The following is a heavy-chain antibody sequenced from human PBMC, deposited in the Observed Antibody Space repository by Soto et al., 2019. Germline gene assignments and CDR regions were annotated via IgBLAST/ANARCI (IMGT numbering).Heavy chain of an antibody. CDR2: IWYDGSNK. V-gene: IGHV3-33*01. D-gene: IGHD2-2*02. CDR1: GFTFSRDG. CDR3: VRALVVPATINSYYYGMDV. Sequence: PGGSLRLSCAASGFTFSRDGMHWVRQAPGKGLEWVAVIWYDGSNKNYADSARGRFTISRDNLKNTLHLQMDSLRAEDTAVYYCVRALVVPATINSYYYGMDVWGQGTTVTVSS. J-gene: IGHJ6*02.